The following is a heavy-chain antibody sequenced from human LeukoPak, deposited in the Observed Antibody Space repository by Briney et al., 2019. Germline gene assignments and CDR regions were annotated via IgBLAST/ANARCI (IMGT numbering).Heavy chain of an antibody. CDR2: INPNSGGT. CDR3: ARDLYGGNSISGY. J-gene: IGHJ4*02. Sequence: ASVKVSCKASGYTFTGYYMHWVRQAPGQGLEWMGRINPNSGGTNYAQKFQGRVTMTRDTSISTAYMELSRLRSDGTAVYYCARDLYGGNSISGYWGQGTLVTVSS. CDR1: GYTFTGYY. D-gene: IGHD4-23*01. V-gene: IGHV1-2*06.